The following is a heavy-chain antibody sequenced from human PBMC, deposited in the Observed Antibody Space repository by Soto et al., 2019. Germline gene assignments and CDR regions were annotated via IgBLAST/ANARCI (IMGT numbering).Heavy chain of an antibody. V-gene: IGHV3-30*18. Sequence: GGSLRLSCAASGFTFSSYGMHWVRQAPGKGLEWVAVISYDGSNKYYADSVKGRFTISRDNSKNTLHLQMNSLRAEDTAVYYCAKDPGYCSGGSCFDYWGQGTLVTVSS. CDR1: GFTFSSYG. D-gene: IGHD2-15*01. CDR2: ISYDGSNK. CDR3: AKDPGYCSGGSCFDY. J-gene: IGHJ4*02.